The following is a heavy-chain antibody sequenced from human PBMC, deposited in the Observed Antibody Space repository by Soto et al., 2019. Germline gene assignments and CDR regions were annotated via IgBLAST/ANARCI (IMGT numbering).Heavy chain of an antibody. D-gene: IGHD6-6*01. Sequence: QVQLVQSGAEVKKPGASEKVSCKTSGYTFTNYNINWVRQATGQGLEWMGWMNPNSGNTGYAQKFQGRVTMTRNTSITTAYMELSSLRSGDTAVYYCAIADPYSTSSPFDYWGQGTLVTVSS. J-gene: IGHJ4*02. CDR2: MNPNSGNT. CDR3: AIADPYSTSSPFDY. CDR1: GYTFTNYN. V-gene: IGHV1-8*01.